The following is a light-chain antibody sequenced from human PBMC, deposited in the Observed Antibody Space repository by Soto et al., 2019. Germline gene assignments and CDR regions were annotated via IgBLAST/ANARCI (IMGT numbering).Light chain of an antibody. CDR2: EVS. CDR3: SSYTSTSTLV. CDR1: SSDVGGYNY. Sequence: QSALTQPASVSGSPGQSITISCTGTSSDVGGYNYVSWYQQHPGKAPKLMNYEVSNRPSGVSNRFSGSKSGNTDSLTISGLQAEDVADYYCSSYTSTSTLVFGTGTNLTVL. J-gene: IGLJ1*01. V-gene: IGLV2-14*01.